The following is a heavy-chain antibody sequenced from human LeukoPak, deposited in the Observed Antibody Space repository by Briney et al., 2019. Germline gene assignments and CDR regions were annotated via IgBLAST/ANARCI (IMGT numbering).Heavy chain of an antibody. V-gene: IGHV3-53*01. CDR2: IYSGGST. D-gene: IGHD6-13*01. CDR1: GFTVSSNY. Sequence: GGSLRLSCAASGFTVSSNYMSWVRQAPGKGLEWVSVIYSGGSTYYADSVKGRFTISRDNSKNTLYLQMNSLRAEDTAVYYCAHSSSWYYYFDYWGQGTLVTVSS. J-gene: IGHJ4*02. CDR3: AHSSSWYYYFDY.